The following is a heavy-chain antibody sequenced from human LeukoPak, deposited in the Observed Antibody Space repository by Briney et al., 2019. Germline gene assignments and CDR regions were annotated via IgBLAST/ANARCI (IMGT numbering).Heavy chain of an antibody. V-gene: IGHV1-18*01. CDR3: ARDRSITMVRGVIITIDY. D-gene: IGHD3-10*01. CDR2: ISAYNRNT. Sequence: ASVKVSCKASGYTFTSYGISWVRQAPGQGLEWMGWISAYNRNTNYAQKLQGRVTMTTDTSTSTAYMELRSLRSDDTAVYYCARDRSITMVRGVIITIDYWGQGTLVTVSS. CDR1: GYTFTSYG. J-gene: IGHJ4*02.